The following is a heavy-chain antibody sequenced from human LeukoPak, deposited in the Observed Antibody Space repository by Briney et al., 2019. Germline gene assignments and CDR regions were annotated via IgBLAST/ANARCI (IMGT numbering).Heavy chain of an antibody. J-gene: IGHJ2*01. CDR3: ARVHIEGWFFDL. CDR2: ISISGTTI. V-gene: IGHV3-11*04. Sequence: PGGSLRLSCATSGFTFDDDYMTWIRQAPGNGLEWVSYISISGTTIFYTDSGKGRFTISRDNAKNSLYLQMNSLRAEDTAVYYCARVHIEGWFFDLWGRGTLVTVSS. CDR1: GFTFDDDY. D-gene: IGHD1-26*01.